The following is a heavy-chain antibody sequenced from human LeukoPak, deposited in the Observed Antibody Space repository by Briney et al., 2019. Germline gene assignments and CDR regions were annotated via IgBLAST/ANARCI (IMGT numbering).Heavy chain of an antibody. J-gene: IGHJ4*02. CDR1: GFTFSSYG. CDR3: AKAHLRVGAKVDY. D-gene: IGHD1-26*01. CDR2: ISYDGSNK. Sequence: GRSLRLSCAASGFTFSSYGMHWVRQAPGKGLEWVAVISYDGSNKYYADSVKGRFTISRDNSKNTLYLQMNSLRAEDTAVYYCAKAHLRVGAKVDYWGQGTLVTVSS. V-gene: IGHV3-30*18.